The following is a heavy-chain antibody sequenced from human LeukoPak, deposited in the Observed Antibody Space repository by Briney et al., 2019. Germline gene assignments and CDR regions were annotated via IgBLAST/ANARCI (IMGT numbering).Heavy chain of an antibody. CDR1: GYTFTSYD. J-gene: IGHJ4*02. Sequence: ASVKVSCKASGYTFTSYDINWVRQASGQGLEWMGWMNPNSGNTGYAQKFQGRVTITRNTSISTAYMELSSLRSEDTAVYYCARVNYDYVSGSYRPFDYWGQGTLVTVSS. CDR2: MNPNSGNT. CDR3: ARVNYDYVSGSYRPFDY. D-gene: IGHD3-16*02. V-gene: IGHV1-8*03.